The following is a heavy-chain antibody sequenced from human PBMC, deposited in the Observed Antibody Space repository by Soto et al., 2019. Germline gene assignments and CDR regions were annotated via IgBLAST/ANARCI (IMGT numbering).Heavy chain of an antibody. V-gene: IGHV3-23*01. CDR2: ISGSDGKT. CDR1: GFTFSSYS. Sequence: PGGSLRLSCAASGFTFSSYSMNWVRQAPGKGLEWVSTISGSDGKTFYADSVKGRFSISRDTSQSTLYLQMNSLRADDTAMYYCARWSYLDYWGQG. CDR3: ARWSYLDY. D-gene: IGHD3-3*01. J-gene: IGHJ4*02.